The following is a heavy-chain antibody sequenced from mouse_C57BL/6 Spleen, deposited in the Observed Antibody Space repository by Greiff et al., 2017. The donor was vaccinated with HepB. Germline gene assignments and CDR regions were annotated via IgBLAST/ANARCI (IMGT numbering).Heavy chain of an antibody. CDR3: ARSDSNYYPYYFDY. CDR2: IDPSDSYT. D-gene: IGHD2-5*01. CDR1: GYTFTSYW. Sequence: QVQLQQSGAELVMPGASVKLSCKASGYTFTSYWMHWVKQRPGQGLEWIGEIDPSDSYTNYNQKFKGKSTLTVDKSSSTAYMQLSSLTSEDSAVYYCARSDSNYYPYYFDYWGQGTTLTVSS. J-gene: IGHJ2*01. V-gene: IGHV1-69*01.